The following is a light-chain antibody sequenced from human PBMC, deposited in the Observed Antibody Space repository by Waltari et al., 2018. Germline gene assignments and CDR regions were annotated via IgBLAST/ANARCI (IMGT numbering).Light chain of an antibody. Sequence: QSALTQPASVSGSPGPSITIPCTGPSGDIGTYKYVSWYQQHPGQAPKLLIYEVRNRPSGVSSRFSGTKSGNTASLTISGLQAEDDANYYCTSYSSGRTPFVFGSGTKVTVL. CDR1: SGDIGTYKY. V-gene: IGLV2-14*01. CDR2: EVR. J-gene: IGLJ1*01. CDR3: TSYSSGRTPFV.